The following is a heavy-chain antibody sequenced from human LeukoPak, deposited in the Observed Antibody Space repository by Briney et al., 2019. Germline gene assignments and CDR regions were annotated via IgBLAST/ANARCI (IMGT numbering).Heavy chain of an antibody. CDR2: INSDGSST. J-gene: IGHJ4*02. CDR3: ASYGLVVPAVDY. D-gene: IGHD2-2*01. CDR1: GFTFSSYW. V-gene: IGHV3-74*01. Sequence: GGSLRLSCAASGFTFSSYWMHWVRQAPGKGLVWVSRINSDGSSTSYADSVKGRFTISRDNAKNTLYLQMNSLRAEDTAVYYCASYGLVVPAVDYWGQGTLVTVSS.